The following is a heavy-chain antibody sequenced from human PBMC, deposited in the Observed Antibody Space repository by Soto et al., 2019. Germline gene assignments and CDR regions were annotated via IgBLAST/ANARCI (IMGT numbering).Heavy chain of an antibody. V-gene: IGHV4-61*01. J-gene: IGHJ4*02. CDR2: IYYSGST. CDR3: ERTTVTTLGGGYFGY. D-gene: IGHD4-17*01. Sequence: LSLTCTVSGCSAISGSYYCSWIRQPPGKGLEWIWYIYYSGSTNYNPSLKSRVTISVDTSKNQFSLKLSSVTAADTAVYYCERTTVTTLGGGYFGYWGQRAIVTVSS. CDR1: GCSAISGSYY.